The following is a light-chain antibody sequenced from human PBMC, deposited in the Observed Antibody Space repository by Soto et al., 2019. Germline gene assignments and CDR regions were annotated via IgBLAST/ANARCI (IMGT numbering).Light chain of an antibody. Sequence: EIVLTQSPATLSSFPGDRVTLSCRASQYINTRLAWYQHRPGQAPRLLIYQTSIRAAGIPARFSASGTGTDFTLTISSLEPEDLGVYYCLHRMNWPLTFGQGTRLEI. CDR2: QTS. V-gene: IGKV3D-11*03. CDR1: QYINTR. CDR3: LHRMNWPLT. J-gene: IGKJ5*01.